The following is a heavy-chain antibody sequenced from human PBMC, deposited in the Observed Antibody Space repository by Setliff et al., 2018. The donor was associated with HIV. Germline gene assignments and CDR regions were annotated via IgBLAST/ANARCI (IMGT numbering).Heavy chain of an antibody. CDR2: IKEDGSEK. J-gene: IGHJ6*03. CDR3: ARTYNYYMDV. Sequence: GGSLRLSCATSGFTFSDHWMSWVRQAPGKGLEWVANIKEDGSEKYYVDSVKGRFTISRDNAKNALYLQMNSLRVEDTAVYYCARTYNYYMDVWGKGTTVTVSS. V-gene: IGHV3-7*03. CDR1: GFTFSDHW.